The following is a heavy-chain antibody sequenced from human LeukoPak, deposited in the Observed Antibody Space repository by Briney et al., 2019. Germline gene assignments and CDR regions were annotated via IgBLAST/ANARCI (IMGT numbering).Heavy chain of an antibody. Sequence: GVPLTLPCALSGFTFSNYYMHWVREAPGKALVWVSRINSDGSSTTYADSVEGRFTISRDNAKNTLYLQMNSLSDEDTAVYYCARRADNGFDYGFFDIWGQGTMVTVSS. D-gene: IGHD5-12*01. V-gene: IGHV3-74*01. CDR1: GFTFSNYY. CDR2: INSDGSST. CDR3: ARRADNGFDYGFFDI. J-gene: IGHJ3*02.